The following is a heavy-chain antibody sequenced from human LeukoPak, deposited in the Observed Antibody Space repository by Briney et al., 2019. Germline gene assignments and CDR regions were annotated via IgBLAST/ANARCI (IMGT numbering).Heavy chain of an antibody. V-gene: IGHV1-69*01. CDR1: GGTFSSYA. Sequence: GSSVKVSCKASGGTFSSYAISWVRQAPGQGLEWMGGITPIFGTANYAQKFQGRVTITADESTSTAYMELSSLRSEDTAVYYCARDPGADYGDYEDAFDIWGQGTMVTVSS. D-gene: IGHD4-17*01. J-gene: IGHJ3*02. CDR2: ITPIFGTA. CDR3: ARDPGADYGDYEDAFDI.